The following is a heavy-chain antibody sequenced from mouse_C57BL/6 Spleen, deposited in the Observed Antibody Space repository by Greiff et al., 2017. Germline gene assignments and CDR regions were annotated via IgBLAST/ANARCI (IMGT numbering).Heavy chain of an antibody. CDR1: GYTFTSYW. CDR3: ARFEGDSSGYNY. Sequence: QVQLKQPGAELVMPGASVKLSCKASGYTFTSYWMHWVKQRPGQGLEWIGEIDPSDSYTNYNQKFKGKSTLTVDKSSSTAYMQLSSLTSEDSAVYYCARFEGDSSGYNYWGQGTTLTVSS. V-gene: IGHV1-69*01. CDR2: IDPSDSYT. D-gene: IGHD3-2*02. J-gene: IGHJ2*01.